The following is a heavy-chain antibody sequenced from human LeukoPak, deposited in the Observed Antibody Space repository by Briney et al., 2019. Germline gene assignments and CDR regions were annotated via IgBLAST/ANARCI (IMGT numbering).Heavy chain of an antibody. CDR3: ARDGMRYSSSWYPNWFDP. V-gene: IGHV3-74*03. CDR1: GFTFSDYW. D-gene: IGHD6-13*01. CDR2: INTDGSTT. J-gene: IGHJ5*02. Sequence: GGSLRLSCAASGFTFSDYWMDWVRQAPGKGLVWVSRINTDGSTTKYADSVKGRFTISRDNAKNTLYLQMNSLRAEDTAVYYCARDGMRYSSSWYPNWFDPWGQGTLVTVSS.